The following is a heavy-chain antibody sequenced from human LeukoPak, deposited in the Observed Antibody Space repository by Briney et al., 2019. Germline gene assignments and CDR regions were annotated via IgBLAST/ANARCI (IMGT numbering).Heavy chain of an antibody. D-gene: IGHD3-10*01. Sequence: GGSLRLSCAASGFTFSSYDMHWVRQATGKGLEWVSAIGTAGDTYYPGSVKGRFTISRENAKNSLYLQMNSLRAGDTAVYYCARGLRSGSDFTSGDYYYGMDVWGQGTTVTVSS. CDR3: ARGLRSGSDFTSGDYYYGMDV. CDR2: IGTAGDT. V-gene: IGHV3-13*01. CDR1: GFTFSSYD. J-gene: IGHJ6*02.